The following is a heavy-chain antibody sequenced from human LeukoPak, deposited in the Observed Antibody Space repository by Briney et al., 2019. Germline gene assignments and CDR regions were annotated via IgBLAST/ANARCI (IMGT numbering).Heavy chain of an antibody. CDR3: ARGHQVPAAIWYNWFDP. Sequence: ASVKVSCKASGGTFSSYAISWVRQAPGQGLEWMGGIIPIFGTANYAQKFQGRVTITADESTSTAYMELSSLRSEDTAVYYCARGHQVPAAIWYNWFDPWGQGTLVTVSS. V-gene: IGHV1-69*13. CDR1: GGTFSSYA. D-gene: IGHD2-2*01. J-gene: IGHJ5*02. CDR2: IIPIFGTA.